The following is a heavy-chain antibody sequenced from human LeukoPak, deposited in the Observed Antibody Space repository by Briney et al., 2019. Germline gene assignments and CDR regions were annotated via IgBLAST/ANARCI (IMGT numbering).Heavy chain of an antibody. V-gene: IGHV3-21*06. CDR1: GFSCSTYT. CDR2: ISSGSGYI. J-gene: IGHJ6*02. Sequence: GGCLRLSCAASGFSCSTYTMNWVRQAPGKGLEWVSSISSGSGYIYYADSVKGRFTISRDNAKNSLYLQMNSLRAEDTAVYYCASAQITIVRSYNGMDVWGQGTTVTVSS. D-gene: IGHD3-10*01. CDR3: ASAQITIVRSYNGMDV.